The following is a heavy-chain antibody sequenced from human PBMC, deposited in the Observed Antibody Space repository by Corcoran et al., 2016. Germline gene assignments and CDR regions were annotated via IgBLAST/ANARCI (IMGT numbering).Heavy chain of an antibody. J-gene: IGHJ6*02. CDR2: ISAYNGNT. V-gene: IGHV1-18*01. D-gene: IGHD2-15*01. CDR3: TSGGYCSGASCPQRRYYYYGMDV. Sequence: QVRLVQSGAELKKPGASVKVSCKASGYTFTSYGISWVRQAPGQGLEWMGWISAYNGNTNYAQKLQGRVTMTTDTSTSTAYMELRSLRADDTAVYYCTSGGYCSGASCPQRRYYYYGMDVWGQGTTVTVSS. CDR1: GYTFTSYG.